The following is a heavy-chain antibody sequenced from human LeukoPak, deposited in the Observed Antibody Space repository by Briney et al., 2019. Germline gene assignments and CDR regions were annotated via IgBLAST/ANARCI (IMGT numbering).Heavy chain of an antibody. V-gene: IGHV3-23*01. Sequence: GGSLRLSCAASGFTFDDYAMHWVRQAPGKGLEWVSAISGSGGSTYYADSVKGRFTISRDNSKNTLYLQMNSLRAEDTAVYYCAKRAVAGRGAFDIWGQGTMVTVSS. CDR1: GFTFDDYA. CDR2: ISGSGGST. CDR3: AKRAVAGRGAFDI. J-gene: IGHJ3*02. D-gene: IGHD6-19*01.